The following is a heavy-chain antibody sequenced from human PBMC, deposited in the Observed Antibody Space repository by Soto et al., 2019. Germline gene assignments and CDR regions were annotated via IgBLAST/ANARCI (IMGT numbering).Heavy chain of an antibody. Sequence: GGSLRLSCAGSGFTFVNFAMSWVRQAPGKGLEWVSTISDSGGSTYYADSVKGRFTISRDNSKNTLYLQMSSLRAEDTAVYYCTRGYDILTGYPHFDYWGQGTLVTVSS. D-gene: IGHD3-9*01. CDR1: GFTFVNFA. J-gene: IGHJ4*02. CDR2: ISDSGGST. V-gene: IGHV3-23*01. CDR3: TRGYDILTGYPHFDY.